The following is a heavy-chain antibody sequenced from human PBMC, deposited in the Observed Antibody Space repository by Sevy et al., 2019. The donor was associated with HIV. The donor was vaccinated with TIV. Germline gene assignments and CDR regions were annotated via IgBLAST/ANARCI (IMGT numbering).Heavy chain of an antibody. Sequence: ASVKVSCKVSGYTLTQLSMHWVRQTPGKGLEWMGRFDPEDGTTIYAQKFQGRVTMTEDTSSDTAYLELSSLRSEDTAVYYCATTREYYSDNSGYLDYWGRGTLVTVSS. D-gene: IGHD3-22*01. CDR2: FDPEDGTT. CDR3: ATTREYYSDNSGYLDY. V-gene: IGHV1-24*01. CDR1: GYTLTQLS. J-gene: IGHJ4*02.